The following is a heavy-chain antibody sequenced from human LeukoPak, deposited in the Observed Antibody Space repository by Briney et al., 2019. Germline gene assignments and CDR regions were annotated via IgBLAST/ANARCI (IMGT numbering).Heavy chain of an antibody. CDR1: GFTFSSYG. J-gene: IGHJ4*02. CDR2: IDYSGNT. Sequence: GSLRLSCAASGFTFSSYGMQWVRQPPGKGLEWIGSIDYSGNTYYNPSLKSRATISIDTSKNQFSLKLSSVTAADTAVYYCAREYTLYRSGWFLDYWGQGTVVTVSS. V-gene: IGHV4-39*07. D-gene: IGHD6-19*01. CDR3: AREYTLYRSGWFLDY.